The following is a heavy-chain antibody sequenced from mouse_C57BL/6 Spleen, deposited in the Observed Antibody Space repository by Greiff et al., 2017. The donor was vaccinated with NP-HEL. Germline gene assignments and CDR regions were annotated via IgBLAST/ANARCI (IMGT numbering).Heavy chain of an antibody. CDR3: TGTGPRTYYFDY. D-gene: IGHD4-1*01. CDR1: GFTFSNYW. V-gene: IGHV6-3*01. J-gene: IGHJ2*01. CDR2: IRLKSDNYAT. Sequence: EVKVEESGGGLVQPGGSMKLSCVASGFTFSNYWMNWVRQSPEKGLEWVAQIRLKSDNYATHYAESVKGRFTISRDDSKSSVYLQMNNLRAEDTGIYYCTGTGPRTYYFDYWGQGTTLTVSS.